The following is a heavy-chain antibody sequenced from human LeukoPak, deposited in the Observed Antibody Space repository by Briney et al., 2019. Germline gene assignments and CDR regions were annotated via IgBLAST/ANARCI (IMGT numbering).Heavy chain of an antibody. CDR2: IKEDGSEK. V-gene: IGHV3-7*05. Sequence: GSPRVSCAASGFTFSNYWMSWVRQAPGKGLEWVADIKEDGSEKYYVDSVKGRFTISRDNAKSSLYLQMNSLRAEDTAVYYCARVRNLDFWGQGTLVTVSS. J-gene: IGHJ4*02. CDR1: GFTFSNYW. CDR3: ARVRNLDF.